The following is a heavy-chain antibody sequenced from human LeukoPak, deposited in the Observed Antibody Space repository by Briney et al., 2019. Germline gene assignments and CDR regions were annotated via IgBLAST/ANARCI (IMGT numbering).Heavy chain of an antibody. CDR2: ISDVEKIP. CDR3: ARHDSYIPY. V-gene: IGHV3-23*01. J-gene: IGHJ4*02. CDR1: GFTFTNYA. Sequence: AGGSLRLSCAASGFTFTNYAMSWVRQAPGKGLEWVSGISDVEKIPYYSDSVKGRFTISRDNCKKTVYLQMNNLRAEDTAVYFCARHDSYIPYWGQGIPVTVSS. D-gene: IGHD3-10*01.